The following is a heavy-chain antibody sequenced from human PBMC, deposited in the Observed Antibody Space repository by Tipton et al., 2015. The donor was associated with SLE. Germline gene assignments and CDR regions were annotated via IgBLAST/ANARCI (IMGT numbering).Heavy chain of an antibody. Sequence: TLSLTCAVSDYSISSGYYWGWIRPPPGKGPEWIGSMFYCGSTYYNPSLKSRVTISIDTSKDQFSLKLSSVTAADTAVDYCARDSITMGQGDTVSLSWLDPWGQGTLVTVSS. V-gene: IGHV4-38-2*02. CDR1: DYSISSGYY. D-gene: IGHD3-10*01. J-gene: IGHJ5*02. CDR2: MFYCGST. CDR3: ARDSITMGQGDTVSLSWLDP.